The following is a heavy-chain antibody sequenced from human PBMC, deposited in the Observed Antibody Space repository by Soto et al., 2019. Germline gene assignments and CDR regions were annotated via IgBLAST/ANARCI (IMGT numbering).Heavy chain of an antibody. D-gene: IGHD5-12*01. CDR2: ISYDGSNK. CDR1: GFTFSSYA. CDR3: ARERWLQEGDAFDI. Sequence: QVQLVESGGGVVQPGRSLRLSCAASGFTFSSYAMHWVRQAPGKGLEWVAVISYDGSNKYYADSVKGRFTISRDNSKNTLHLQMNSLRAEATAVYYCARERWLQEGDAFDIWGQGTMVTVSS. V-gene: IGHV3-30-3*01. J-gene: IGHJ3*02.